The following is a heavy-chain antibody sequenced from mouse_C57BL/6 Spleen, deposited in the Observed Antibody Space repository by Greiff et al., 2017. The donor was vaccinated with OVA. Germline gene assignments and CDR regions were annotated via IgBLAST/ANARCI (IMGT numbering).Heavy chain of an antibody. CDR3: AKPYGNFYYYAMDY. CDR2: ISSGSSTI. D-gene: IGHD2-1*01. V-gene: IGHV5-17*01. CDR1: GFTFSDYG. Sequence: DVMLVESGGGLVKPGGSLKLSCAASGFTFSDYGMHWVRQAPEKGLEWVAYISSGSSTIYYADTVKGRFTISRDNAKNTLFLQMTSLRSEDTAMYYCAKPYGNFYYYAMDYWGQGTSVTVSS. J-gene: IGHJ4*01.